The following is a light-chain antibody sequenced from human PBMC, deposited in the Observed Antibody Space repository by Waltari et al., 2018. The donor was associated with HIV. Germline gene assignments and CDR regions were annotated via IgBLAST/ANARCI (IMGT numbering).Light chain of an antibody. Sequence: QSALTQPASVSGSPGQSLTISCIGTNSDVAAYNLVSWYQQRPGKAPKLIIYEVNKRPSGVSDRFSASKSGNTASLTLSGLQAEDEANYYCSSFAGTNNLVFGGGTKLTVL. CDR1: NSDVAAYNL. J-gene: IGLJ2*01. V-gene: IGLV2-23*02. CDR2: EVN. CDR3: SSFAGTNNLV.